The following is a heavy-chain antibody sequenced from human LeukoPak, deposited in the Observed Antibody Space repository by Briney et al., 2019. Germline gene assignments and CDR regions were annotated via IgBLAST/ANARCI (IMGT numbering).Heavy chain of an antibody. CDR3: VRDGSGYAMWD. V-gene: IGHV3-30*02. CDR1: GFTFSNYG. Sequence: GGSLRLSCATSGFTFSNYGMHWVRQAPGKGLEWVAFVHYGGSNKYYADSVKGRFAISRDDSKNTLYLQMNSLRAEDTAVYYCVRDGSGYAMWDWGQGTLLTVSS. D-gene: IGHD5-12*01. CDR2: VHYGGSNK. J-gene: IGHJ4*02.